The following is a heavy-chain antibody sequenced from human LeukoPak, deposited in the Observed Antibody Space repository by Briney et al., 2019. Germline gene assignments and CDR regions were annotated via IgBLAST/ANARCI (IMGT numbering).Heavy chain of an antibody. J-gene: IGHJ3*02. CDR2: IYYTGNT. D-gene: IGHD2-15*01. CDR3: ASHTVAHAFDI. V-gene: IGHV4-39*07. Sequence: SETLSLACSVSGDSITGYYWGWIRQPPGKGLEWIGNIYYTGNTYYNSSLKNRVTISLDTSKNQFSLKVISMTAADTAVYYCASHTVAHAFDIWGQGTMVTVSS. CDR1: GDSITGYY.